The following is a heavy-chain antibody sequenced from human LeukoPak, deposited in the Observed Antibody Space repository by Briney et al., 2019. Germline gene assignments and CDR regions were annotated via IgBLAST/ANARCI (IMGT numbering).Heavy chain of an antibody. CDR2: IYYSGTT. Sequence: GSLRLSCAASGFTVSSNYMSWVRQAPGKGLEWIGYIYYSGTTMYNPSLKSRVTMSVDTSKKQFSLNLSSVTAADTAVYYCARWGDGFDIWGQGTMVTVSS. J-gene: IGHJ3*02. CDR3: ARWGDGFDI. CDR1: GFTVSSNY. D-gene: IGHD3-16*01. V-gene: IGHV4-59*02.